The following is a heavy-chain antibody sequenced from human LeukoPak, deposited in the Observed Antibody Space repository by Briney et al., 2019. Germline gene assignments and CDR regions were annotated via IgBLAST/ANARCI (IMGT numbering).Heavy chain of an antibody. CDR1: GFIFSDYY. Sequence: GGSLRLSCAASGFIFSDYYMSWIRQAPWKGLEFVSYISSDGTANYYADSVKGRFTISGDNAQNSVYLEMTNLRAEDTAVYYCVREFWYRFDNWGQGTVVTVSS. CDR3: VREFWYRFDN. D-gene: IGHD6-13*01. J-gene: IGHJ4*02. CDR2: ISSDGTAN. V-gene: IGHV3-11*04.